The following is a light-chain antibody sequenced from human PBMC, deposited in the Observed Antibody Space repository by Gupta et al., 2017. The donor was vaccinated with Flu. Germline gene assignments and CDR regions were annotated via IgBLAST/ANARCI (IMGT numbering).Light chain of an antibody. J-gene: IGLJ1*01. V-gene: IGLV2-23*01. CDR3: CSYAGSSTYV. CDR1: SSDVGRYNL. CDR2: EGS. Sequence: QSALTQPAPVSVSPGQSITTSCTGTSSDVGRYNLVSWYQQHPGKAPKLMIYEGSKRPSGVSNRFSGSKSGNTASLTISGLQAEDEADYYCCSYAGSSTYVFGTGTKVTVL.